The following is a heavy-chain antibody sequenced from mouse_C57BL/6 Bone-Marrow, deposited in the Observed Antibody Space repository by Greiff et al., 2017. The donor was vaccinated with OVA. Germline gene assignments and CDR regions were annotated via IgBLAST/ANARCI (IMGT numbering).Heavy chain of an antibody. CDR2: IYPRSGNT. D-gene: IGHD1-1*01. Sequence: VQLQQSGAELARPGASVKLSCKASGYTFTSYGISWVKQRTGQGLEWIGEIYPRSGNTYYNEKFKGKVTLTADKSYSTAYMELRSLTSEDSAFYFCAGPYYDSSYWYFDVWGTGTTVTVSS. CDR3: AGPYYDSSYWYFDV. J-gene: IGHJ1*03. CDR1: GYTFTSYG. V-gene: IGHV1-81*01.